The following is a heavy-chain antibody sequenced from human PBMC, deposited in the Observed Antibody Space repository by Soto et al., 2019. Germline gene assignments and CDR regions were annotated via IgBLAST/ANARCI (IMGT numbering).Heavy chain of an antibody. CDR2: INPGSGNT. CDR3: ARVKYSYGLDAFDI. CDR1: GYTFTSYA. D-gene: IGHD5-18*01. V-gene: IGHV1-3*01. Sequence: ASVKVSCKASGYTFTSYAMHWVRQAPGQGLEWMGWINPGSGNTNYAQKFQGWVTMTRDTSASTAYMELSRLRSDDTAVYYCARVKYSYGLDAFDIWGQGTMVTVSS. J-gene: IGHJ3*02.